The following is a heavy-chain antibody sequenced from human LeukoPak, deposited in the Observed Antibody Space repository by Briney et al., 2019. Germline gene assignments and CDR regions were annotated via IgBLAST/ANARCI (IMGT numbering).Heavy chain of an antibody. CDR1: GFTFSSYW. CDR2: IKQDGSEK. V-gene: IGHV3-7*03. J-gene: IGHJ4*02. D-gene: IGHD2-2*01. Sequence: PGGSLRPSCAASGFTFSSYWMSWVRQAPGKGLEWVANIKQDGSEKYYVDSVKGRFTISRDNAKNSLYLQMNSLRAEDTAVYYCTHGSMYQLDYWGQGTLVTVSS. CDR3: THGSMYQLDY.